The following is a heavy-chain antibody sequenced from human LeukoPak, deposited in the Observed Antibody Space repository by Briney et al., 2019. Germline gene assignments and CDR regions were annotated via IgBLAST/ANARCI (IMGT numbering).Heavy chain of an antibody. J-gene: IGHJ3*01. CDR1: GFTLSSYG. Sequence: GGSLRLSCAASGFTLSSYGMTWVRQAPGKGLEWVSAFSASDGSAQYAESVRGRFTISRDNSKNTLYLQMDGLRAEDTAVYYCAKARIAAAGTGAFDVWGQGTTVTVSS. D-gene: IGHD6-13*01. CDR2: FSASDGSA. CDR3: AKARIAAAGTGAFDV. V-gene: IGHV3-23*01.